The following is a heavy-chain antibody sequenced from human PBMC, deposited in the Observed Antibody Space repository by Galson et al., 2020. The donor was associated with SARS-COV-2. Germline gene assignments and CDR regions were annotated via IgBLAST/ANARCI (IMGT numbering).Heavy chain of an antibody. CDR1: GFSLSNPAVG. V-gene: IGHV2-5*02. CDR3: AHKPPGGPVADAFDV. Sequence: KMSGPTLVKPTQTLTLTCNFSGFSLSNPAVGVGWIRQPPGQALEWLALIYWDDDKRYRPSLKSRLTITKDTSKNQVVLTMAKMDPVDTRTYYCAHKPPGGPVADAFDVWGRGTLVTVSS. J-gene: IGHJ3*01. D-gene: IGHD3-10*01. CDR2: IYWDDDK.